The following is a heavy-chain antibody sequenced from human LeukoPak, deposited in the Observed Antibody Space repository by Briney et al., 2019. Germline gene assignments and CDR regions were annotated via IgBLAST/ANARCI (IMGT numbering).Heavy chain of an antibody. CDR1: GFTFSSYA. CDR3: ARGHSNYGDYFDY. J-gene: IGHJ4*02. Sequence: GGSLRLSCAAPGFTFSSYAMSWVRQAPGKGLEWVSAISGSGGSTYYADSVKGRFTISRDNAKSSLSLQMNSLRAEDTAVYYCARGHSNYGDYFDYWGQGTLVTVSS. D-gene: IGHD4-11*01. V-gene: IGHV3-23*01. CDR2: ISGSGGST.